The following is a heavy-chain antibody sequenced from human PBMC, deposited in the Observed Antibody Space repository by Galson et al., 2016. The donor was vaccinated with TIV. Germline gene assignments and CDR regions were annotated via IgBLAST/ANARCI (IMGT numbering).Heavy chain of an antibody. CDR1: GGSISNDY. D-gene: IGHD3-10*01. CDR2: IYSSGST. Sequence: TLSLTCTVSGGSISNDYWSWIRQPAGKGLEWIGRIYSSGSTKYNPSLKSRVTISVDTSKNQFSLKLTSVTAADTAVYYCVKDRPYYGSGNYYTPLDYYYYMDVWGKGTTVTVSS. J-gene: IGHJ6*03. CDR3: VKDRPYYGSGNYYTPLDYYYYMDV. V-gene: IGHV4-4*07.